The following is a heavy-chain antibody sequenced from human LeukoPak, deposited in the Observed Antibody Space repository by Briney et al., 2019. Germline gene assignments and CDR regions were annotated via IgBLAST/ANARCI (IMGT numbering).Heavy chain of an antibody. CDR2: IYHSGST. V-gene: IGHV4-4*02. Sequence: PSGTLSLTCAVSGGSISSSNWWSWVRQPPGKGLEWIGEIYHSGSTNYNPSLKSRVTISVDTSKNQFSLKLSSVTAADTAVYYCARVRGGSSGWYSPSFFYWGQGTLVTVSS. D-gene: IGHD6-19*01. J-gene: IGHJ4*02. CDR3: ARVRGGSSGWYSPSFFY. CDR1: GGSISSSNW.